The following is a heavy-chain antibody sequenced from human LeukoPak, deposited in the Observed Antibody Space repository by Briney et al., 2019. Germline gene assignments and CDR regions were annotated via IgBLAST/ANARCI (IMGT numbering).Heavy chain of an antibody. Sequence: GSLRLSCAASGFTFSSYSMNWIRQPPGKGLEWIGEINHSGSTNYNPSLKSRVTISVDTSKNQFSLKLSSVTAADTAVYYCARGKVVVRYSSGWRPFDYWGQGTLVTVSS. CDR1: GFTFSSYS. V-gene: IGHV4-34*01. CDR2: INHSGST. CDR3: ARGKVVVRYSSGWRPFDY. D-gene: IGHD6-25*01. J-gene: IGHJ4*02.